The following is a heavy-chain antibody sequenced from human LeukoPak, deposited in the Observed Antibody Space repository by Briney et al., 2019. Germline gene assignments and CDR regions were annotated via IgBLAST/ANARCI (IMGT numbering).Heavy chain of an antibody. CDR1: GGTFSSYA. CDR2: IIPILGIA. CDR3: ARDYIGTYYYGSGSRHNWFDP. J-gene: IGHJ5*02. D-gene: IGHD3-10*01. V-gene: IGHV1-69*04. Sequence: SVKVSCKASGGTFSSYAISWVRQAPGQGLEWMGRIIPILGIANYAQKFQGRVTITADKSTRTAYMELSSLRSEDTAVYYCARDYIGTYYYGSGSRHNWFDPWGQGTLVTVSS.